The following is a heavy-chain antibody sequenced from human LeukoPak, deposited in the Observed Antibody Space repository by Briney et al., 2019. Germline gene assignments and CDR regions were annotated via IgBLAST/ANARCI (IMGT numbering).Heavy chain of an antibody. D-gene: IGHD3-9*01. Sequence: GESLKISCKGSGYRFTSYWIGWVRQMPGKGLEWMGIIYPGDSDTRYSPSFQGQVTISADKSISTAYLQWSSLKASDTAMYYCARLFFDGDSYYYYYMDVWGKGTTVTVSS. CDR2: IYPGDSDT. CDR3: ARLFFDGDSYYYYYMDV. J-gene: IGHJ6*03. CDR1: GYRFTSYW. V-gene: IGHV5-51*01.